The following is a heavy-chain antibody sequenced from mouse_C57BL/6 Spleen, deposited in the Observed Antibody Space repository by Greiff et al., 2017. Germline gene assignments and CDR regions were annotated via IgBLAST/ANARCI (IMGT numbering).Heavy chain of an antibody. Sequence: QVQLQQPGAELVKPGASVKVSCKASGYTFTSYWMHWVKQRPGQGLEWIGRIHPSDSDTNYNQKFKGKATLTVDKSSSTAYMQLSSLTSEDTAVYYCTIIPVVEWYFDVWGTGTTVTVSS. V-gene: IGHV1-74*01. J-gene: IGHJ1*03. CDR3: TIIPVVEWYFDV. CDR2: IHPSDSDT. D-gene: IGHD1-1*01. CDR1: GYTFTSYW.